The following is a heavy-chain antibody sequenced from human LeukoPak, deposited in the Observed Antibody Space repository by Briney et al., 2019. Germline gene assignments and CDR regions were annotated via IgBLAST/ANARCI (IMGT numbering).Heavy chain of an antibody. D-gene: IGHD6-19*01. V-gene: IGHV4-34*01. CDR2: INHSGST. J-gene: IGHJ5*02. CDR1: SGSINNYY. Sequence: KPSETLSLTCTVSSGSINNYYWSWIRQPPGKGLEWIGEINHSGSTNYNPSLKSRVTISVDTSKNQFSLKLSSVTAADTAVYYCARGSSPSRTGYSSGWKRAWFDPWGQGTLVTVSS. CDR3: ARGSSPSRTGYSSGWKRAWFDP.